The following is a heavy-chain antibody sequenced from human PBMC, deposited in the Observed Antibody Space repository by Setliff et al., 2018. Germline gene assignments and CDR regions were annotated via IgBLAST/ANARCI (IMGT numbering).Heavy chain of an antibody. D-gene: IGHD5-12*01. CDR2: IYHSGST. J-gene: IGHJ4*02. CDR3: ARVRKGYSGYDFGDY. V-gene: IGHV4-38-2*02. Sequence: PSETLSLTCTVSGYSISSGYYWGWIRQPPGKGLEWIGSIYHSGSTYYNPSLKSRVTISLDTSRNQFSLKLRSVTAADTAVYYCARVRKGYSGYDFGDYWGQGTLVTVSS. CDR1: GYSISSGYY.